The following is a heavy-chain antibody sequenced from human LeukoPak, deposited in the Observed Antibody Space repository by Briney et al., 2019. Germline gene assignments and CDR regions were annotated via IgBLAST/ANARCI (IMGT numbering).Heavy chain of an antibody. CDR3: AREESGGYFDY. D-gene: IGHD2-8*02. Sequence: ASVKLSCKASGYTFTSYYMHWVRQDPGQGLEWMGLINPSGTNTNYAQKFRGRVTMTRDTSTSTVYMDLSSLRSEDTAMYFCAREESGGYFDYWGQGTLVTVSS. CDR1: GYTFTSYY. J-gene: IGHJ4*02. CDR2: INPSGTNT. V-gene: IGHV1-46*01.